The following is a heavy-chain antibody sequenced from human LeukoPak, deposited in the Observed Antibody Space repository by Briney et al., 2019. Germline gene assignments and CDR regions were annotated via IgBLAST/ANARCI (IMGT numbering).Heavy chain of an antibody. V-gene: IGHV3-53*01. Sequence: PGGSLRLSGAASGFTVSSNYMSWVRQAPGKGLEWVSVIYSGGSTYYADSVKGRFTISRDNSKNTLYLQMNSLRAEDTAVYYCARGWYSSGWYEYYFDYWGQGTLVTVSS. J-gene: IGHJ4*02. D-gene: IGHD6-19*01. CDR2: IYSGGST. CDR1: GFTVSSNY. CDR3: ARGWYSSGWYEYYFDY.